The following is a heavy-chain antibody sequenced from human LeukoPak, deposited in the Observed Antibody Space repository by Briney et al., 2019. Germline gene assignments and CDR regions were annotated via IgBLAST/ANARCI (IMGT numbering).Heavy chain of an antibody. CDR2: ISYDGSNK. Sequence: GRSLRLSCAASGFTFSSYGMHWVRQAPGKGLEWVAVISYDGSNKYYADSVKGRFTISRDNSKNTLYLQMNSLRAEDTAVYYCAKVSTVTTDTYAFDIWGQGTMVTVSA. D-gene: IGHD4-17*01. CDR3: AKVSTVTTDTYAFDI. CDR1: GFTFSSYG. V-gene: IGHV3-30*18. J-gene: IGHJ3*02.